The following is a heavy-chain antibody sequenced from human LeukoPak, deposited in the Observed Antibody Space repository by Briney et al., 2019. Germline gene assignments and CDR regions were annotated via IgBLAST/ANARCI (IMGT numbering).Heavy chain of an antibody. CDR2: INPNSGGT. CDR3: ARGAGIYYLDY. D-gene: IGHD6-13*01. J-gene: IGHJ4*02. V-gene: IGHV1-2*02. CDR1: GYTFTGYY. Sequence: GASVKVSCKAAGYTFTGYYMHWVRQAPGQGLEWMGWINPNSGGTNYAQKFQGRVTVTWDTSISTAYMELSRLRSDDTAVYYCARGAGIYYLDYWGQGTLVTVSS.